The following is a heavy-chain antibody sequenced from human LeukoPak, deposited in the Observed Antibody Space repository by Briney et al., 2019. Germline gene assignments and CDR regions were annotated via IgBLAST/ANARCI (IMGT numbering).Heavy chain of an antibody. CDR3: ARGRRDGYNKAPYFDY. CDR1: GGSISSYY. CDR2: IYYSGST. V-gene: IGHV4-59*01. Sequence: PSETLSLTCTVSGGSISSYYWSWIRQPPGKGLEWIGYIYYSGSTNYNLSLKSRVTISVGTSKNQFSLKLSSVTAADTAVYYCARGRRDGYNKAPYFDYWGQGTLVTVSS. J-gene: IGHJ4*02. D-gene: IGHD5-24*01.